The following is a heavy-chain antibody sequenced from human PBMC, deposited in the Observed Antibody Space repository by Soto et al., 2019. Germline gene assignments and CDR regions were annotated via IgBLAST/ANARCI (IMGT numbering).Heavy chain of an antibody. CDR3: AKDGIEVVRGVRS. D-gene: IGHD3-10*01. V-gene: IGHV3-9*01. Sequence: EVQLVESGGGLVQPGRSLRLSCAASGFTFDDYAMHWVRQAPGKGLEWVSGISWNSGSIGYADSVKGRFTISRDNAKNSLYLQMNSPRAEDTALYYCAKDGIEVVRGVRSWGQGTLVTVSS. J-gene: IGHJ5*02. CDR2: ISWNSGSI. CDR1: GFTFDDYA.